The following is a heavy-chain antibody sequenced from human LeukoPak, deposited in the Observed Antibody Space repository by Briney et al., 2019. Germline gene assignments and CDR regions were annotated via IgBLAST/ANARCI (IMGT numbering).Heavy chain of an antibody. V-gene: IGHV1-69*02. J-gene: IGHJ5*01. D-gene: IGHD3-10*01. CDR1: GDTFSDYT. CDR2: IIPILGIA. Sequence: ASVKVSCKTSGDTFSDYTVNWVRQGLGQGLEWMGRIIPILGIATYAQKFQDRVTITADRSTSTAYMELSSLRSEDTAVYYCARGRYYGSGSKNWFDSWGQGTPVTVSS. CDR3: ARGRYYGSGSKNWFDS.